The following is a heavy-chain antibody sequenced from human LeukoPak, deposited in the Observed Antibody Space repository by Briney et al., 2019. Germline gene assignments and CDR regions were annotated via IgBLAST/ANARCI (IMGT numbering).Heavy chain of an antibody. CDR1: GFTFSSYA. D-gene: IGHD3-16*01. CDR3: AKGVDASGIYYYFYMDV. Sequence: PGGSLRLSCAASGFTFSSYAVSWVRQAPGKGLEWVSGISGSGGGRYYADSVKGRFTISRDNSKNTLYLRMNNLRAEDTAVYYCAKGVDASGIYYYFYMDVWGKGTTVTVSS. CDR2: ISGSGGGR. J-gene: IGHJ6*03. V-gene: IGHV3-23*01.